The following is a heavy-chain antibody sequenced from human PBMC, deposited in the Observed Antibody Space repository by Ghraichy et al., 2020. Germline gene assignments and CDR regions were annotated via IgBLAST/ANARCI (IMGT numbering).Heavy chain of an antibody. D-gene: IGHD6-19*01. CDR2: IIPILGIA. V-gene: IGHV1-69*04. Sequence: SVKVSCKASGGTFSSYAISWVRQAPGQGLEWMGRIIPILGIANYVQKFQGRVTITADKSTSTAYMELSSLRSEDTAVYYCARDLRPSSGWYSHFDYWGQGTLVTVSS. CDR1: GGTFSSYA. CDR3: ARDLRPSSGWYSHFDY. J-gene: IGHJ4*02.